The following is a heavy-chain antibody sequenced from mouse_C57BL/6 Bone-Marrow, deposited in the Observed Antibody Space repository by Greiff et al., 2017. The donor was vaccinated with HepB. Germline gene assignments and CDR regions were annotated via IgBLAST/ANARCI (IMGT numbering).Heavy chain of an antibody. J-gene: IGHJ1*03. CDR1: GYTFTGYW. V-gene: IGHV1-9*01. D-gene: IGHD1-1*01. Sequence: QVTLKVCGAELMKPGASVKLSCKATGYTFTGYWIEWVKQRPGHGLEWIGEILPGSGSTNYNEKFKGKATFTADTSSNNAYMQLSSLTTEDSAIYYCARSWVYDYGSSRSYRYFDVWGTGTTVTGSS. CDR2: ILPGSGST. CDR3: ARSWVYDYGSSRSYRYFDV.